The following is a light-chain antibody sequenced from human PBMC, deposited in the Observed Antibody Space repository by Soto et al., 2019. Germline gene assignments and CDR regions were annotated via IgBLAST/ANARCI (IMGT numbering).Light chain of an antibody. CDR1: KTVATY. J-gene: IGKJ2*01. V-gene: IGKV1-39*01. CDR2: LAS. Sequence: DIQMTQSPSSLSASIGDRVTISCRASKTVATYLNWYQQKPGKAPKLLIYLASTLQSGVPSRFSGSGSGTDFTLTISSLQPEDVAAYFCQQSYSTPYTFGRGTKLEIK. CDR3: QQSYSTPYT.